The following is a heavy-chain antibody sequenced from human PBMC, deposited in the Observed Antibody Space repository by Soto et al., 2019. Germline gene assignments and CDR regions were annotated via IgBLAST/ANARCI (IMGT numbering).Heavy chain of an antibody. CDR3: ARQWGTGAFDF. Sequence: QVQLQESGPGLVKPSETLSLTCTVSGGSISSYYWSWIRQPPGKGLEWIGYIYYSGSTNYNPSLTNRVTRSGETSNNQFSLRLSSVTGADTAVYYCARQWGTGAFDFWGQGAMVTVSS. J-gene: IGHJ3*01. CDR1: GGSISSYY. V-gene: IGHV4-59*08. CDR2: IYYSGST. D-gene: IGHD7-27*01.